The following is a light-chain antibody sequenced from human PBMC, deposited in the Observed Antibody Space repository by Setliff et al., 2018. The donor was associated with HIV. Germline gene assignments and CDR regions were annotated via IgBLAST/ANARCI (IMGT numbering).Light chain of an antibody. Sequence: QSVLTRPPSASGPPGQSVTISCTGTSSDIGGYKYVSWYQQHPGKAPKLMIYEVSKRPSGVPDRFSDSKSGNTASLTVSGLQAEDEADYYCSSYGGYNNVVFGGGTKVTVL. CDR1: SSDIGGYKY. J-gene: IGLJ2*01. CDR2: EVS. CDR3: SSYGGYNNVV. V-gene: IGLV2-8*01.